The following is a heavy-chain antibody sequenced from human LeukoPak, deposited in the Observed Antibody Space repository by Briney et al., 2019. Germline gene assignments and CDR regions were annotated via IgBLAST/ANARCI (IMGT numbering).Heavy chain of an antibody. D-gene: IGHD3-22*01. J-gene: IGHJ4*02. CDR1: GGTFSSYT. CDR3: ARSGVNHYYDSSGLLY. CDR2: IIPVLGIA. V-gene: IGHV1-69*02. Sequence: ASVRVSCKASGGTFSSYTMNWVRQAPGQGLEWMGRIIPVLGIANYAQKFQGRLTITADKSTSTAYMELSSLRAEDTAVYYCARSGVNHYYDSSGLLYWGQGTLVTVSS.